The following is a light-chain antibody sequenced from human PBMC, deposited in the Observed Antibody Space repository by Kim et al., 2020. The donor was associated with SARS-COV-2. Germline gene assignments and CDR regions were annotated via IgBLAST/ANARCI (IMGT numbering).Light chain of an antibody. CDR2: GKN. Sequence: ALGQTVRITCQGDSLRSYYASWYQQKPGQAPVLVFYGKNNRPSGIPDRFSGSYSGNTASLTITAAQAEDEADYYCNSRESSANHWMFGGGTKLT. CDR1: SLRSYY. J-gene: IGLJ3*02. V-gene: IGLV3-19*01. CDR3: NSRESSANHWM.